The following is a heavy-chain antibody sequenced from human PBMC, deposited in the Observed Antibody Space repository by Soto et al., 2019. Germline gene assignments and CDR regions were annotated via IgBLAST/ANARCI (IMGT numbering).Heavy chain of an antibody. V-gene: IGHV4-61*03. CDR2: IYHSGST. D-gene: IGHD1-26*01. J-gene: IGHJ4*02. Sequence: SETLSLTCAVSGGSISSGGYSWSWIRQPPGKGLEWIGEIYHSGSTNYSPSLKSRVTISVDTSKNHFSLNLTSVTAADTAVYYCARVYSGSYSDSWGQGTLVTVPQ. CDR1: GGSISSGGYS. CDR3: ARVYSGSYSDS.